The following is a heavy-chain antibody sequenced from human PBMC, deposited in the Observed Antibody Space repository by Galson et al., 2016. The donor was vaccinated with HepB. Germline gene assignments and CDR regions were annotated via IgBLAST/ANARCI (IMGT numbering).Heavy chain of an antibody. CDR1: GGSLSRYY. Sequence: SETLSLTCTVSGGSLSRYYWSWIRQPPGKGLEWIGYIFYTGSVNYSPSLKSRVTISIDTSKNQFSLKLTSVTAADTAVYYCARDGTHYYNSVAQPAGMDIWGQGTTVIVSS. CDR3: ARDGTHYYNSVAQPAGMDI. V-gene: IGHV4-59*01. CDR2: IFYTGSV. J-gene: IGHJ6*02. D-gene: IGHD1-26*01.